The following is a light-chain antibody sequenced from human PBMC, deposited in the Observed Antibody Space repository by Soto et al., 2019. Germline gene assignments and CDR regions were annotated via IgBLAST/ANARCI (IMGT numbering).Light chain of an antibody. CDR1: SSDVGDYNY. CDR2: DVS. J-gene: IGLJ3*02. V-gene: IGLV2-11*01. CDR3: CSYAGTYTWV. Sequence: QSALTQPRSVSGSPGQSVTISCTGTSSDVGDYNYVSWYQQHPGKAPKLMIYDVSKRPSGVPDRFSGSKSGNTASLTISGLQTEDEAEYYCCSYAGTYTWVFGGGTKLTVL.